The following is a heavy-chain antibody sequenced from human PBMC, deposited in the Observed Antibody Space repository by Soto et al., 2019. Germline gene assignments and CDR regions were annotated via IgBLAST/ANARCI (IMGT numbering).Heavy chain of an antibody. D-gene: IGHD3-22*01. CDR1: GFTFSSYG. V-gene: IGHV3-33*06. J-gene: IGHJ4*02. CDR2: IWYDGSNK. CDR3: AKDHNYDTSGYYDY. Sequence: QVQLVESGGGVVQPGRSLRLSCAASGFTFSSYGMHWVRQAPGKGLEWVAVIWYDGSNKYYADSVKGRFTISRDNSKNTLYLQMNSLRAEDTAVYYCAKDHNYDTSGYYDYWGQGTLVTVSS.